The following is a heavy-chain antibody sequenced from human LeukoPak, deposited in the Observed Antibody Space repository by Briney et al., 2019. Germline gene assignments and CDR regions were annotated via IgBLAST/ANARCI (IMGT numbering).Heavy chain of an antibody. CDR1: GGSISSGGYS. CDR3: ARDRRLGGYSYGYFDY. J-gene: IGHJ4*02. Sequence: SQTLSLTCTVSGGSISSGGYSWSWIRQHPGKGLEWIGYIYYSGSTYYNPSLKSRVTISVDTSKNQFSLKLSSVTAADTAVYYCARDRRLGGYSYGYFDYWGQGTLVTVSS. D-gene: IGHD5-18*01. V-gene: IGHV4-31*03. CDR2: IYYSGST.